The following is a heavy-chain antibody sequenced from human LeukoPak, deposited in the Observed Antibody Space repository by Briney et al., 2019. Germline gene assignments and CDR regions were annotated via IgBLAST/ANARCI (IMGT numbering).Heavy chain of an antibody. J-gene: IGHJ4*02. CDR3: AIGYCSGGSCYACDY. Sequence: SVKVSCKASGYTFTSYYMHWVRQAPGQGLEWMGGIIPIFGTANYAQKFQGRVTITADKSTSTAYMELSSLRSEDTAVYYCAIGYCSGGSCYACDYWGQGTLVTVSS. D-gene: IGHD2-15*01. CDR2: IIPIFGTA. V-gene: IGHV1-69*06. CDR1: GYTFTSYY.